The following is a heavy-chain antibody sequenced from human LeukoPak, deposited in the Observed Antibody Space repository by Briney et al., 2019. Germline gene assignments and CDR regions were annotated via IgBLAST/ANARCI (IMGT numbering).Heavy chain of an antibody. CDR1: GGSISSSSYY. CDR3: ARLVGYSSGWYFGTKFDP. D-gene: IGHD6-19*01. V-gene: IGHV4-39*01. J-gene: IGHJ5*02. Sequence: SETLSLTCTVSGGSISSSSYYWGWIRQPPGKGLEWIGSIYYSGSTYYNPSLKSRVTISVDTSKNQFSLKLSSVTAADTAVYFCARLVGYSSGWYFGTKFDPWGQGTLVTVSS. CDR2: IYYSGST.